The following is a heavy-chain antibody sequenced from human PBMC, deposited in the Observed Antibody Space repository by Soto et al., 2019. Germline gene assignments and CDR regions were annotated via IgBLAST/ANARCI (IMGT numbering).Heavy chain of an antibody. V-gene: IGHV3-15*07. CDR1: GFTFSNAW. Sequence: PGGSLRLSCAASGFTFSNAWMNWVRQAPGKGLEWVGRIKSKTDGGTTDYAAPVKGRFTISRDDSKNTLYLQMNSLKTEDTAVYYCTTAGYSYGYLGYYYYGMDVWGQGTTVTVSS. CDR3: TTAGYSYGYLGYYYYGMDV. J-gene: IGHJ6*02. D-gene: IGHD5-18*01. CDR2: IKSKTDGGTT.